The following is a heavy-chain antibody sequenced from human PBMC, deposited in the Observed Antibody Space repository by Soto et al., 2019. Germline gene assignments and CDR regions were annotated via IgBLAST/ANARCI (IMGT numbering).Heavy chain of an antibody. V-gene: IGHV4-59*01. CDR1: GGSISSYY. CDR3: ARGGGKDELLDYYYYYMDV. CDR2: IYYSGST. Sequence: SETLSLTCTVSGGSISSYYWSWIRQPPGKGLEWIGYIYYSGSTNYNPSLKSRVTISVDTSKNQFSLKLSSVTAADTAVYYCARGGGKDELLDYYYYYMDVWGKGTTVTVSS. J-gene: IGHJ6*03. D-gene: IGHD2-15*01.